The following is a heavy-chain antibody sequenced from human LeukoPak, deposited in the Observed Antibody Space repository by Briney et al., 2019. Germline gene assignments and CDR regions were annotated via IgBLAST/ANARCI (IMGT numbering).Heavy chain of an antibody. CDR1: GFTFSSYG. CDR2: IRYDGSNK. CDR3: ARDWFHAIDY. D-gene: IGHD2/OR15-2a*01. V-gene: IGHV3-30*02. Sequence: GGSLRLSCAASGFTFSSYGMHWVRQAPGKGLEWVAFIRYDGSNKYYADSVKGRFTISRDNSKNTLYLQMNSLRDEDTAVYYCARDWFHAIDYWGQGTLVTVSS. J-gene: IGHJ4*02.